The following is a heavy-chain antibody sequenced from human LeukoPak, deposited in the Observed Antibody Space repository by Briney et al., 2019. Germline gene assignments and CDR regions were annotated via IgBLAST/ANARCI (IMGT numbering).Heavy chain of an antibody. J-gene: IGHJ4*02. V-gene: IGHV1-8*01. CDR3: AGGPPEDTSSGY. CDR1: GYSFTTYD. D-gene: IGHD3-22*01. CDR2: MRPKKSDT. Sequence: GASVKVSCKASGYSFTTYDINWVRQAPGQGLEWMGWMRPKKSDTGYARKFQDRVTLTWNISTDTAYMELNSLTAEDTAVYFCAGGPPEDTSSGYWGQGTLVTVPS.